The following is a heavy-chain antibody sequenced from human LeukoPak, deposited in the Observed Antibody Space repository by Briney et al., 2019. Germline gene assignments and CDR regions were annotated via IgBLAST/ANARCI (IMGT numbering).Heavy chain of an antibody. Sequence: GGSLRLSCAASGFSVNSQDMNWVRQAPGKGLEWVALIYISGITKYADSVQGRFTISRDSPKITLDLQMGSLIAECAAIYYCARRYPPYCGQGTLVTVSS. D-gene: IGHD1-26*01. V-gene: IGHV3-66*04. CDR1: GFSVNSQD. CDR3: ARRYPPY. J-gene: IGHJ4*02. CDR2: IYISGIT.